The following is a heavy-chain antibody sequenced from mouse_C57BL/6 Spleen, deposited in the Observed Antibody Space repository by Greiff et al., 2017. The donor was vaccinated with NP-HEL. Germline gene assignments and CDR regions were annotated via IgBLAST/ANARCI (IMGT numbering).Heavy chain of an antibody. Sequence: QVQLQESGPGLVQPSQSLSITCTVSGFSLTSYGVHWVRQSPGKGLEWLGVIWSGGSTDYNAAFISRLSISKDNSKSQVFFKMNSLQADDTAIYYCARHIYYGYDEGYAMDYWGQGTSVTVSS. J-gene: IGHJ4*01. CDR3: ARHIYYGYDEGYAMDY. D-gene: IGHD2-2*01. CDR1: GFSLTSYG. CDR2: IWSGGST. V-gene: IGHV2-2*01.